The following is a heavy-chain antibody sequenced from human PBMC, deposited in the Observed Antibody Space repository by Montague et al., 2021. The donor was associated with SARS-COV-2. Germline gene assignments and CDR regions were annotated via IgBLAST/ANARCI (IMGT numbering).Heavy chain of an antibody. CDR2: LYYTGSR. V-gene: IGHV4-61*01. Sequence: SETLSLTCTVSGDSVSRGSSYWSWIRQPPGKGLEWIGYLYYTGSRKYNSSLKSRLTISVDTSKNQFSLKLSSVTAADTAVYYCARHARGEGYTSWFDSWGQGTLVTVSS. J-gene: IGHJ5*01. CDR3: ARHARGEGYTSWFDS. D-gene: IGHD5-24*01. CDR1: GDSVSRGSSY.